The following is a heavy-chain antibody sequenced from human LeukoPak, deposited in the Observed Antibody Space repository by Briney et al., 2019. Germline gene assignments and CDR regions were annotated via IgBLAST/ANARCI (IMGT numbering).Heavy chain of an antibody. D-gene: IGHD2-2*01. CDR1: GGTFSSYA. Sequence: SVKVSCKASGGTFSSYAISWVRQAPGQGLEWMGGIIPIFGTANYAQKFQGRVTITADESTSTAYMELSSLRSEDTAVYYCARGYCSSTSCSVLDYWGQGTLVTVSS. V-gene: IGHV1-69*01. J-gene: IGHJ4*02. CDR2: IIPIFGTA. CDR3: ARGYCSSTSCSVLDY.